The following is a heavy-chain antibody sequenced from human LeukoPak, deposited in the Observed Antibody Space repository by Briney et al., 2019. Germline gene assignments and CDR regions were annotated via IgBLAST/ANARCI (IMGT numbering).Heavy chain of an antibody. V-gene: IGHV4-34*01. CDR3: ARDPSLGSFDY. J-gene: IGHJ4*02. CDR1: GGSFSGYY. CDR2: INHSGST. D-gene: IGHD5/OR15-5a*01. Sequence: SETLSLTCAVYGGSFSGYYWSWIRQPPGKGLEWIGEINHSGSTNYNPSLKSRVTISVDTSKNQFSLKLSSVTAADTAVYYCARDPSLGSFDYWGQGTLVTVSS.